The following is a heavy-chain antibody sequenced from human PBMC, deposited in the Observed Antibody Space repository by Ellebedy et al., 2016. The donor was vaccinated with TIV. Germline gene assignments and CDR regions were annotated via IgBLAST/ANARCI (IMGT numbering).Heavy chain of an antibody. CDR3: ARVAVTVVRGPFWYFGL. CDR1: GFSISSGYH. CDR2: VYHTGSV. J-gene: IGHJ2*01. Sequence: MPGGSLRLSCAVSGFSISSGYHWGWIRQPPGKGLQWVGSVYHTGSVSYNPSLKSRVTISVDSSKNQFSLKLTSVTASDTAVYFCARVAVTVVRGPFWYFGLWGRGTLVTVSS. D-gene: IGHD3-10*01. V-gene: IGHV4-38-2*01.